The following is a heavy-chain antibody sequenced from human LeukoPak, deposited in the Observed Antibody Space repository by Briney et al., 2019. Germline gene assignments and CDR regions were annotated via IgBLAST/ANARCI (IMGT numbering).Heavy chain of an antibody. CDR1: GGSFSGYY. J-gene: IGHJ4*02. V-gene: IGHV4-34*01. Sequence: SETLSLTCAVYGGSFSGYYWSWIRQPPGKGLEWIGEINHSGSTNYNPSLKSRVTILVDTSKNQFSLKLSSVTAADTAVYYCASFYGSGSYYQQDYWGQGTLVTVSS. CDR2: INHSGST. D-gene: IGHD3-10*01. CDR3: ASFYGSGSYYQQDY.